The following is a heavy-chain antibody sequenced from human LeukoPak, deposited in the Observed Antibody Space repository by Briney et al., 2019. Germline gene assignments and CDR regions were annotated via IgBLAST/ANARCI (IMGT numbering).Heavy chain of an antibody. CDR3: ARSALDYRNHWFDI. V-gene: IGHV5-51*01. Sequence: GESLKISCEGSGYNFANSWIAWVRQMPGKGLECMGIIYPGDSDTRYSPSFQGQVAISADKSINTAYLQWNRLKASDTAIFYCARSALDYRNHWFDIWGQGTLVTVSS. J-gene: IGHJ5*02. CDR2: IYPGDSDT. CDR1: GYNFANSW. D-gene: IGHD4-17*01.